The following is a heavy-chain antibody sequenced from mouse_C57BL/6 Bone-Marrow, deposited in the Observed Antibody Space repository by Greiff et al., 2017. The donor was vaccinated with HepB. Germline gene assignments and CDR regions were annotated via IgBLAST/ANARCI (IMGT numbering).Heavy chain of an antibody. CDR2: IYPRSGNT. CDR3: ARSGFTTVVATSSDFDY. Sequence: VQLVESGAELARPGASVKLSCKASGYTFTSYGISWVKQRTGQGLEWIGEIYPRSGNTYYNEKFNGKATLTADKSSSTSYMELRSLTSEDSAVYFCARSGFTTVVATSSDFDYWGQGTTLTVSS. J-gene: IGHJ2*01. CDR1: GYTFTSYG. D-gene: IGHD1-1*01. V-gene: IGHV1-81*01.